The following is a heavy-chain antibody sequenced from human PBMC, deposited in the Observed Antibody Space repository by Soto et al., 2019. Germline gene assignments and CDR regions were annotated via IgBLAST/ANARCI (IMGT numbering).Heavy chain of an antibody. CDR1: RFTFSNYG. CDR3: AKDLAWGQCGY. CDR2: INTDGTTT. J-gene: IGHJ4*02. V-gene: IGHV3-74*03. D-gene: IGHD2-15*01. Sequence: EVQLVESGGGLVQPGGSLRLFCAGSRFTFSNYGMHWVRQDPEKGLVWVSTINTDGTTTQYADFVKGRFTVTRDNAKNTLYLRMNSMLVEDTAVYFWAKDLAWGQCGYWGQGTLVTVSS.